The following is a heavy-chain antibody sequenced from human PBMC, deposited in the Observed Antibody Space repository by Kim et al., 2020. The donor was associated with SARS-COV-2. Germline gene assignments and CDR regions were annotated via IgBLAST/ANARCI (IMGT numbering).Heavy chain of an antibody. CDR3: ARDGSSPLYYYYGMDV. J-gene: IGHJ6*02. D-gene: IGHD6-13*01. Sequence: ASVKVSCKASGYTFTSYGISWVRQAPGQGLEWMGWISAYNGNTNYAQKLQGRVTMTTDTSTSTAYMELRSLRSDDTAVYYCARDGSSPLYYYYGMDVWGQGTTVTVSS. V-gene: IGHV1-18*01. CDR1: GYTFTSYG. CDR2: ISAYNGNT.